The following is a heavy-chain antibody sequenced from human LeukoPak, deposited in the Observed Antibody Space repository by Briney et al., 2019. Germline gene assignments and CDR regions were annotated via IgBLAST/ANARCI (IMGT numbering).Heavy chain of an antibody. D-gene: IGHD2-21*01. CDR3: AKAPVTSCRGAYCYPFDS. V-gene: IGHV3-23*01. CDR2: ISGSGGST. J-gene: IGHJ4*02. Sequence: GGSLRLSCAASGFTFSSYAMSWVRQAPGKGLEWVSAISGSGGSTYYADSVKGRSTISRDNSKNTLYLQMNSLSAEDTAVYYCAKAPVTSCRGAYCYPFDSWGQGTLVTVSS. CDR1: GFTFSSYA.